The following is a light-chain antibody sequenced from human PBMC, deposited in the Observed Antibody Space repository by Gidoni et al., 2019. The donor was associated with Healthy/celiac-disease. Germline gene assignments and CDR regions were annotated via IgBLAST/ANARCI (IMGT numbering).Light chain of an antibody. CDR1: SATIGSNT. V-gene: IGLV1-44*01. J-gene: IGLJ2*01. CDR3: AAWDDSLNGPVV. Sequence: VLTQPPSASGTPGQRVTTSCSGSSATIGSNTVNWYQQLPGPAPQRLIYSNNQRPSGVPDRFPGSKSGTSASLAISGLQSEDEADYYCAAWDDSLNGPVVFGGGTKLTVL. CDR2: SNN.